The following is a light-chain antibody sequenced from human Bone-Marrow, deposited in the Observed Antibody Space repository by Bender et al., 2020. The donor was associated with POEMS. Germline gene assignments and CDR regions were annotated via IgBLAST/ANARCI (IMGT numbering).Light chain of an antibody. CDR3: QSYDSSLSGWV. CDR2: GYN. J-gene: IGLJ3*02. V-gene: IGLV1-40*01. Sequence: QSVLTPPPSVSGAPGQRVTISCTGSSSNTGSGYDINWYQHLPGTAPKLLIYGYNNRPSGVPDRFSGSKSGSSASLAITGLQAEDEADYYCQSYDSSLSGWVFGGGTKLTVL. CDR1: SSNTGSGYD.